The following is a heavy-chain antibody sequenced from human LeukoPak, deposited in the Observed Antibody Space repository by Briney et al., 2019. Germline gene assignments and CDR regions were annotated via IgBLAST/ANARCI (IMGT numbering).Heavy chain of an antibody. V-gene: IGHV1-2*02. D-gene: IGHD6-13*01. CDR1: GYTFTGYY. CDR3: VRVTAAAGKVPTEFDY. J-gene: IGHJ4*02. Sequence: ASVKVSCKASGYTFTGYYMHCVRQAPGQGLEWMGWINPNSGGTNYAQKFQGRVTMTRDTSISTAYMELSRLRSDDTAVYYCVRVTAAAGKVPTEFDYWGQGTLVTVSS. CDR2: INPNSGGT.